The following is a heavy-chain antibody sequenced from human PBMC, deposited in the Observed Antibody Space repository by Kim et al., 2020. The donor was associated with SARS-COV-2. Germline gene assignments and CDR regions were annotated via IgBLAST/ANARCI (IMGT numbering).Heavy chain of an antibody. CDR2: INAGNGNT. D-gene: IGHD3-10*01. CDR3: ARFPGYYGSGSYYNGTPSY. Sequence: ASVKVSCKASGYTFTSYAMHWVRQAPGQRLEWMGWINAGNGNTKYSQKFQGRVTITRDTSASTAYMELSSLRSEDTAVYYCARFPGYYGSGSYYNGTPSYWGQGTLVTVSS. CDR1: GYTFTSYA. V-gene: IGHV1-3*01. J-gene: IGHJ4*02.